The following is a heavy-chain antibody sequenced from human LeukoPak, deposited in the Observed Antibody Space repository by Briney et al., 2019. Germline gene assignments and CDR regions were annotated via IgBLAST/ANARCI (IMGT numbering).Heavy chain of an antibody. CDR1: GGSIHGYY. V-gene: IGHV4-59*08. Sequence: SETLSLTCTVSGGSIHGYYWSRIRQPPGGGLEWIGYIYHSGSTNYNPSLKSRVTISVDTSKKQFSLKLNSVTAADTAVYYCARHWLDSGTPDRFDFWGQGTLVTVSS. D-gene: IGHD3-10*01. J-gene: IGHJ4*02. CDR2: IYHSGST. CDR3: ARHWLDSGTPDRFDF.